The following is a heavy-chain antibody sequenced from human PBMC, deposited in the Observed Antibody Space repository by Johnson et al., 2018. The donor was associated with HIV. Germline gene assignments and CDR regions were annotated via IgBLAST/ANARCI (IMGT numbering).Heavy chain of an antibody. V-gene: IGHV3-11*04. CDR2: ISTSGSTI. Sequence: QMLLVESGGGLVKPGGSLRLSCLASGFTSSDYHMSWMRQAPGKGLEWVSYISTSGSTIYSADSVQGRFTISRDNSKNTLYLQMNSLRAGDTAVYYCARGPWAFDIWGQGTMVTVSS. J-gene: IGHJ3*02. CDR3: ARGPWAFDI. CDR1: GFTSSDYH.